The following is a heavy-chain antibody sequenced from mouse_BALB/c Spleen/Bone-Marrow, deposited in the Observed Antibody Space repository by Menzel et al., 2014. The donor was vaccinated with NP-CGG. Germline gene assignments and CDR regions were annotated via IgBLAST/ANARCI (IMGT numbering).Heavy chain of an antibody. CDR1: GFTFTDYY. J-gene: IGHJ4*01. Sequence: EVKLMESGGGLVQPGGSLRLSCTTSGFTFTDYYMSWVRQPPGKALEWLAFIRNKANGYTTEYSASVKGRFTISRDNSQSILYLQMNTLRAEDSATHYCARFPMDYWGQGTSVTVSS. V-gene: IGHV7-3*02. CDR2: IRNKANGYTT. CDR3: ARFPMDY.